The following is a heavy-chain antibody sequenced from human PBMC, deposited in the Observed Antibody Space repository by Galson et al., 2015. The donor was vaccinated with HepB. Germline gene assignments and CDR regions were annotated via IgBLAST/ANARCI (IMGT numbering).Heavy chain of an antibody. J-gene: IGHJ5*02. CDR3: ARDVVGDSSGWSYNWFDP. CDR1: GGTFSSYA. D-gene: IGHD6-19*01. CDR2: IIPSLGIA. V-gene: IGHV1-69*04. Sequence: SVKVSCKASGGTFSSYAISWVRQAPGQGLEWMGRIIPSLGIANYAQKFQGRVTITADKSTSTAYMELSSLRSEDTAVYYCARDVVGDSSGWSYNWFDPWGQGTLVTVSS.